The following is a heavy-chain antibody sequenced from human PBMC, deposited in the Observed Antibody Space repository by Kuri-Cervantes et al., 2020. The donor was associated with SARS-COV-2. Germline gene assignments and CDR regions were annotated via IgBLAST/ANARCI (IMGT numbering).Heavy chain of an antibody. V-gene: IGHV3-30-3*01. CDR1: GFTFSNAW. CDR2: ISYDGSNK. CDR3: AYDSSAFHFDY. J-gene: IGHJ4*02. Sequence: GESLKISCAASGFTFSNAWMSWVRQAPGKGLEWVAVISYDGSNKYYADSVKGRFTISRDNSKNTLYLQMNSLRAEDTAVYYCAYDSSAFHFDYWGQGTLVTVSS. D-gene: IGHD3-22*01.